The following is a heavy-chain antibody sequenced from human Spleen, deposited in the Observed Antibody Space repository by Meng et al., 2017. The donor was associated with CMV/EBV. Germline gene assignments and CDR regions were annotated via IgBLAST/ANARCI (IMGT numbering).Heavy chain of an antibody. J-gene: IGHJ5*02. Sequence: SLKISCAASGFTFDDYAMHWVRQAPRKGLEWVSGISWNSGSIGYADSVKGRVTISRDNAKNSLYLQMNSLRAEDTGVYYCARGATIFGVDIIRENWFDPWGQGTLVTVSS. CDR3: ARGATIFGVDIIRENWFDP. CDR2: ISWNSGSI. CDR1: GFTFDDYA. V-gene: IGHV3-9*01. D-gene: IGHD3-3*01.